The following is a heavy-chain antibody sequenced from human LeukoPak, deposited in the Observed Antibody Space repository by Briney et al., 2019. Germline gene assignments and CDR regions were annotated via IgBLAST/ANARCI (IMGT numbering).Heavy chain of an antibody. Sequence: GGSLRLSCAASGFTFNDYDMHWVRQAPGKGLEWVSFITGSGVTTSYADSVKGRFTISRDSAKHSLFLQMNSLRAEDTAVYYCARPTSSGSISSWGQGTLVTVSS. CDR3: ARPTSSGSISS. J-gene: IGHJ5*02. V-gene: IGHV3-48*01. CDR1: GFTFNDYD. D-gene: IGHD6-19*01. CDR2: ITGSGVTT.